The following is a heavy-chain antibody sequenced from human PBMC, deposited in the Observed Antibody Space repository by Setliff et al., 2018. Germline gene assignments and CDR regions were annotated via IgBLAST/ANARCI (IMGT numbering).Heavy chain of an antibody. CDR1: GYSFSISW. J-gene: IGHJ3*01. D-gene: IGHD2-15*01. CDR3: ARPSAGYSMPFDV. Sequence: GESLKISCKDSGYSFSISWIGWVRQMPGKGLDWMGIIYPGDSHNIRYSPSFQGQVTISADKSISTAYLQWSSLKASDTAIYYCARPSAGYSMPFDVWGQGTMVTVSS. V-gene: IGHV5-51*01. CDR2: IYPGDSHNI.